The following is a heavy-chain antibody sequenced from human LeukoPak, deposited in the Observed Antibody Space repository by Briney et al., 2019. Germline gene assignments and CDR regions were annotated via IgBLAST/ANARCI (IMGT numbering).Heavy chain of an antibody. Sequence: GGSLRLSCPVSGFNFSTYNMNWVRQAPGKGLEWVSYISTSSRPIYYADSVKGRFTISRDNAKNSLYLQMNSLRAEDTAVYYCARDGYDFWSDYPTTLDYWGQGTLVTVSS. CDR3: ARDGYDFWSDYPTTLDY. CDR2: ISTSSRPI. J-gene: IGHJ4*02. CDR1: GFNFSTYN. D-gene: IGHD3-3*01. V-gene: IGHV3-48*01.